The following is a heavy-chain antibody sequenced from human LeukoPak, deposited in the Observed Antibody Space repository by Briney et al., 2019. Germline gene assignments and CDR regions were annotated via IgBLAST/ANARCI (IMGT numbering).Heavy chain of an antibody. CDR1: GYTFTSYA. V-gene: IGHV7-4-1*02. J-gene: IGHJ3*02. CDR2: INTNTGNP. D-gene: IGHD1-1*01. Sequence: GASVKVSCKASGYTFTSYAMNWVRQAPGQGLEWMGRINTNTGNPTYAQGFTGRFVFSLDTSVSTAYLQISSLKAEDTAVYYCAREGTLAYPDAFDIWGQGTMVTVSS. CDR3: AREGTLAYPDAFDI.